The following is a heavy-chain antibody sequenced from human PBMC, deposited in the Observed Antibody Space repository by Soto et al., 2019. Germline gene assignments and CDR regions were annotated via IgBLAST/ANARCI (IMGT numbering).Heavy chain of an antibody. D-gene: IGHD3-10*01. CDR1: GFTFSSYS. Sequence: PGGSLRLSCAAPGFTFSSYSMNWVRQAPGKGLEWVSYISSSGRTIYYADSVKGRFTISRDNAKNSLYLQMNSLRAEDTAVYYCARPTYYYGSGSSEYYYYYGLDVWGQGTTVTVSS. J-gene: IGHJ6*02. V-gene: IGHV3-48*01. CDR2: ISSSGRTI. CDR3: ARPTYYYGSGSSEYYYYYGLDV.